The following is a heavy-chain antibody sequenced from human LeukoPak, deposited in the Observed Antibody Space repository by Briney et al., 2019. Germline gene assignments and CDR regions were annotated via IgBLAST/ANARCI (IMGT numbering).Heavy chain of an antibody. J-gene: IGHJ4*02. D-gene: IGHD6-19*01. CDR3: AKAGIWQQWHRFDY. CDR2: ISGSGGMT. CDR1: GFIFSSHA. Sequence: PGGSLRLSCAASGFIFSSHAMNWVRQAPGKGLEWVSVISGSGGMTYYADSVKGRFTVSRDNAKNSLYLQMNSLRAEDTAVYYCAKAGIWQQWHRFDYWGQGTLVTVSS. V-gene: IGHV3-23*01.